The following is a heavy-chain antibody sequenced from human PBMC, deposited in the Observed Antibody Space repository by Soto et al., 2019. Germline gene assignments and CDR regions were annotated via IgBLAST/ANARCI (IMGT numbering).Heavy chain of an antibody. D-gene: IGHD1-26*01. J-gene: IGHJ5*02. CDR3: ARGGWEVRFDP. Sequence: QVQLQQWGAGLLKPSETLSLTCAVYGGSFSGYYWSWVRQPPGKGLEWIGEINHSGGTNYNPSLKSRVTISVDTSKNQFSLRLNSVTAADTAMYYCARGGWEVRFDPWGQGTPVTVSS. CDR2: INHSGGT. CDR1: GGSFSGYY. V-gene: IGHV4-34*01.